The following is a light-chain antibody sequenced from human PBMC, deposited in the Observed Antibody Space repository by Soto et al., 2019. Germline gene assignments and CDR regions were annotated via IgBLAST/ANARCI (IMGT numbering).Light chain of an antibody. Sequence: RQPPATLSYTPGESATLSSSHSRRLDSGPLAWYQQKVGRAHRILRHDAFIRATGIPDRFSGSGSGTDFTLTIARLEPEDFAVYYCQQYGGSPRTFGQGTRLE. V-gene: IGKV3-20*01. CDR2: DAF. CDR3: QQYGGSPRT. CDR1: RRLDSGP. J-gene: IGKJ5*01.